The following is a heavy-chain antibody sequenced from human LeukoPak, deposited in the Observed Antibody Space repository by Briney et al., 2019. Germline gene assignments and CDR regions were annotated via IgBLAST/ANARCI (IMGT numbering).Heavy chain of an antibody. CDR2: IYYSGST. J-gene: IGHJ4*02. V-gene: IGHV4-39*01. CDR3: ARQSRITMVRGRTYYFDY. Sequence: PSETLSLTCTVSGGSISSSSYYWGWIRQPPGKGLEWIGSIYYSGSTYYNPSLKSRVTISVDTSKNQFSLKLSSVTAADTAVYYCARQSRITMVRGRTYYFDYWGQGTLVTVSS. CDR1: GGSISSSSYY. D-gene: IGHD3-10*01.